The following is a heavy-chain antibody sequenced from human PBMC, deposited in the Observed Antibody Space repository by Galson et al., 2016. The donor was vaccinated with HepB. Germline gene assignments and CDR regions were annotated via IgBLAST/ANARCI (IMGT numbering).Heavy chain of an antibody. V-gene: IGHV1-18*01. Sequence: QSGAEVKKPGESPRISCKASGYTSTTYGISWVRQAPGQGLEWMGWISAHTGNTNYAQNLQGRVIMTIDTSTSTAYMDLRSLRSDDTAVYYCATVPWNYGRNFYYFAMDVWGQGTTVTVSS. CDR3: ATVPWNYGRNFYYFAMDV. CDR2: ISAHTGNT. J-gene: IGHJ6*02. D-gene: IGHD1-7*01. CDR1: GYTSTTYG.